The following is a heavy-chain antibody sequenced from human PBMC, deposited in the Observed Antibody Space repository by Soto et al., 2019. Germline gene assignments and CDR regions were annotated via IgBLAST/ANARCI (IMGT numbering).Heavy chain of an antibody. CDR1: GFTSSNYA. Sequence: XGSLLLSCEASGFTSSNYAMSWVRQAPGKGLEWVSGISGSGRDTYYADSVKGRLTISRDNAKNTLFLQMNSLRAEDAASYYCAKERLEEVGTFFEFWGHGILVTVSS. V-gene: IGHV3-23*01. J-gene: IGHJ4*01. CDR3: AKERLEEVGTFFEF. CDR2: ISGSGRDT. D-gene: IGHD6-13*01.